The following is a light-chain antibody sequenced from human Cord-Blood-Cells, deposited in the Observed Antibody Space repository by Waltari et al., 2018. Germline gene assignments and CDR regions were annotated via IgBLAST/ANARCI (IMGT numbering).Light chain of an antibody. V-gene: IGLV2-23*03. CDR1: SSDVGRYNL. CDR3: CSYAGSSTFVNWV. CDR2: EGS. Sequence: QSALTQPASVSGSPGQSITISCTGTSSDVGRYNLVSWYQQHPGKAPKLMIYEGSKRPSGVSNRFSGSKSGNTASLTISGLQAEDEADYYCCSYAGSSTFVNWVFGGGTKLTVL. J-gene: IGLJ3*02.